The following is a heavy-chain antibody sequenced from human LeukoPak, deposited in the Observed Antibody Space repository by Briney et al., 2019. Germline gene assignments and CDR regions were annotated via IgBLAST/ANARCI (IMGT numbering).Heavy chain of an antibody. CDR2: VYYTGST. J-gene: IGHJ5*02. D-gene: IGHD3-10*01. CDR3: ARHSGSGSLSRPFDP. CDR1: GASVTSGGFY. V-gene: IGHV4-39*01. Sequence: SETLSLTCSVSGASVTSGGFYWGWLRQPPGKGPGWIATVYYTGSTYYNPSLKSRVTISIDTSKNQFSLRLTSVTTTDTAIYHCARHSGSGSLSRPFDPWGQGTLVAVSS.